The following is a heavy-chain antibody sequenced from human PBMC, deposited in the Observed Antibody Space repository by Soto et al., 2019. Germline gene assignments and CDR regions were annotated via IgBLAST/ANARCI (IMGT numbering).Heavy chain of an antibody. CDR3: ARGGGVVLFDP. D-gene: IGHD2-8*02. Sequence: GGSLRLSCATSGFSISDSYMSWIRQAPGKGLEWISYISPRSTFRDYADSLKGRFTISRDSVKNSVHLQMNNLTADATGVYYCARGGGVVLFDPWGQGSLVTVSS. J-gene: IGHJ5*02. CDR2: ISPRSTFR. CDR1: GFSISDSY. V-gene: IGHV3-11*06.